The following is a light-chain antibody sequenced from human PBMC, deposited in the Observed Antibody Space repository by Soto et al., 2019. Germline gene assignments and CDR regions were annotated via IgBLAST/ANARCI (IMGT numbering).Light chain of an antibody. J-gene: IGKJ4*01. CDR1: QSIRTD. Sequence: EIVMTQSPATLSVSPGETVTLSCRASQSIRTDLAWYQQKPGQAPRLLIYGASTRATGIPARFSGSGSGTEFTLTITRPQSEDFAVYYWQQYSHWPPITFGGGARVEMK. V-gene: IGKV3D-15*01. CDR3: QQYSHWPPIT. CDR2: GAS.